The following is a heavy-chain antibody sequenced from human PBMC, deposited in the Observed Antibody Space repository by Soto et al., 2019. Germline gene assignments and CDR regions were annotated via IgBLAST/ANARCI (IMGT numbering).Heavy chain of an antibody. CDR3: ARARYNWNSNWFDP. CDR2: TYYRSKWYN. V-gene: IGHV6-1*01. J-gene: IGHJ5*02. Sequence: SQTLSLTCAISGDSVSSNSAAWNWISQSPSRGLEWLGRTYYRSKWYNDYAVSVKSRITINPDTSKNQFSLQLNSVTPEDTAVYYCARARYNWNSNWFDPWGQGTLVTVSS. CDR1: GDSVSSNSAA. D-gene: IGHD1-7*01.